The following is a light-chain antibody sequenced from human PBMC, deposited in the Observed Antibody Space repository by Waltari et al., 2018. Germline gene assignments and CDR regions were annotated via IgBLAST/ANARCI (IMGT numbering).Light chain of an antibody. J-gene: IGLJ3*02. CDR1: SGHSSNI. CDR2: VNSDGGH. Sequence: QLVVTQSPSASASLGASVKLTCTLSSGHSSNIIAWHQQQPEKGPRYLMKVNSDGGHSKGDEIPDRFSGSSSGAERYLTISSLQSEDEADYYCQTGGHGTWVFGGGTKLTVL. V-gene: IGLV4-69*01. CDR3: QTGGHGTWV.